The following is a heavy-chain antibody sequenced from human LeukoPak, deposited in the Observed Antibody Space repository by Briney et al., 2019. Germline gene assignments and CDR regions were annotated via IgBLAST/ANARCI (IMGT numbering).Heavy chain of an antibody. CDR1: GFTFSSYW. CDR3: ARDITYYDFWSGYSAHFDY. D-gene: IGHD3-3*01. J-gene: IGHJ4*02. V-gene: IGHV3-7*01. Sequence: PGGSLRLSCAASGFTFSSYWMSWVRQAPGKGLEWVANIKQDGSEKYYVDSVKGRSTISRDNAKNSLYLQMNSLRAEDTAVYYCARDITYYDFWSGYSAHFDYWGQGTLVTVSS. CDR2: IKQDGSEK.